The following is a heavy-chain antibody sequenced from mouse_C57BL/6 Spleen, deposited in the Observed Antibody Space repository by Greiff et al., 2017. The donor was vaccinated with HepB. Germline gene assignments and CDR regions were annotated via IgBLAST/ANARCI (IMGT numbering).Heavy chain of an antibody. D-gene: IGHD1-1*01. V-gene: IGHV1-26*01. CDR2: INPNNGGT. CDR3: ARSRGFTTVVAFDY. J-gene: IGHJ2*01. Sequence: VHVKQSGPELVKPGASVKISCKASGYTFTDYYMNWVKQSHGKSLEWIGDINPNNGGTSYNQKFKGKATLTVDKSSSTAYMEIRSLTSEDSAVYYCARSRGFTTVVAFDYWGQGTTLTVSS. CDR1: GYTFTDYY.